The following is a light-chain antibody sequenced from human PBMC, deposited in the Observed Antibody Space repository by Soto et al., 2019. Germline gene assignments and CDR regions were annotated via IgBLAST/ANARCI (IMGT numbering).Light chain of an antibody. CDR3: QQYNNWPPYT. J-gene: IGKJ2*01. CDR2: WAS. Sequence: DFVMTQSPDSLAVSLGERATINCKSSQSVLYSSNNKIYLAWYQQKPGQPPKLLIYWASTRESGVPDRFSGSGSETDFTLTISSLQAEDVAVYYCQQYNNWPPYTFGQGTKLEIK. V-gene: IGKV4-1*01. CDR1: QSVLYSSNNKIY.